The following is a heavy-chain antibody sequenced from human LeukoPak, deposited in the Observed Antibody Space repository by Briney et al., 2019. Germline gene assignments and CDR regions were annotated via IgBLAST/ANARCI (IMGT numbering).Heavy chain of an antibody. Sequence: GGSLRLSCAASGFTFSDYYMSWIRQAPGKGLEWVSYISSSGSTIYYADSVKGRFTISRDNAKNSLYLQMNNLRVEDTAVYYCARDQPIGYNYGYPFDNWGQGTLVTVSS. CDR1: GFTFSDYY. D-gene: IGHD5-18*01. CDR3: ARDQPIGYNYGYPFDN. J-gene: IGHJ4*02. V-gene: IGHV3-11*04. CDR2: ISSSGSTI.